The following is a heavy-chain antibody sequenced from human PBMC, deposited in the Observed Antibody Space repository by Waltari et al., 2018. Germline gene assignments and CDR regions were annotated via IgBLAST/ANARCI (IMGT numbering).Heavy chain of an antibody. J-gene: IGHJ4*02. CDR3: ARHSSDYGGNPFDY. CDR2: IYYSGST. V-gene: IGHV4-59*08. CDR1: GGSISSYY. D-gene: IGHD4-17*01. Sequence: QVQLQESGPGLVKPSETLSLTCAVSGGSISSYYWSWIRQPPGKGLEWIGYIYYSGSTNSNPSLKSRVTISVDTSKNQFSLKLSSVTAADTAVYYCARHSSDYGGNPFDYWGQGTLVTVSS.